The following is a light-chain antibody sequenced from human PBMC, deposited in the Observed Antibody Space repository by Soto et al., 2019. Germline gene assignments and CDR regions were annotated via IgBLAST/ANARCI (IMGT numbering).Light chain of an antibody. CDR1: QVISSW. V-gene: IGKV1-12*01. J-gene: IGKJ5*01. Sequence: DIQMTQSPSSLSSSVSESVTITCPASQVISSWLAWYQQKPGKAPKLLIYDASNLQSGVPSRFSASGSGTDFTLTISSLQPEDFATYYCQQSHTFPITFGQGTRLEIK. CDR3: QQSHTFPIT. CDR2: DAS.